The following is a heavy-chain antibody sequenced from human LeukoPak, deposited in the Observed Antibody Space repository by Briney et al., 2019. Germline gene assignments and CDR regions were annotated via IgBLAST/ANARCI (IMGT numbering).Heavy chain of an antibody. Sequence: SETLSLTCTVSGGSISSSSYYWGWIRQPPGKGLEWIGSIYYSGSTDYNPSLKSRVTISVDTSKNQFSLKLSSVTAADTAVYYCAREGGVVVAANTYYFDYWGQGTLVTVSS. CDR1: GGSISSSSYY. CDR3: AREGGVVVAANTYYFDY. V-gene: IGHV4-39*07. D-gene: IGHD2-15*01. J-gene: IGHJ4*02. CDR2: IYYSGST.